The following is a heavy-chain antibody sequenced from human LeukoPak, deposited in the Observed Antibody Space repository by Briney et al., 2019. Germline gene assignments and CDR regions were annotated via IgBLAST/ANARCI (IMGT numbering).Heavy chain of an antibody. V-gene: IGHV3-9*03. Sequence: PGGSLRLSCAASGFTFDDYAMPWVRQAPGKGLEWVSGISWNSGSIGYADSVKGRFTISRDNAKNSLYLQMNSLRAEDMALYYCAKGSVTVVTSTAIDYWGQGTLVTVSS. CDR2: ISWNSGSI. D-gene: IGHD4-23*01. J-gene: IGHJ4*02. CDR3: AKGSVTVVTSTAIDY. CDR1: GFTFDDYA.